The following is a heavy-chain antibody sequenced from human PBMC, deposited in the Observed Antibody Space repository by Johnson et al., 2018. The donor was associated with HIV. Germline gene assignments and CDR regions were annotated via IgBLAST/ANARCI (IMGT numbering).Heavy chain of an antibody. Sequence: EVQLVESGGGLVQPGGSLRLSCAASGFTFSSYAMDWVRQTPGKGLAWVSAVSAGCDNTYYADSVEGRFTISRDNSKNTLYLQMNSLRAEDTAVYYCTTGFGPAYEIWGQGTMVTV. CDR3: TTGFGPAYEI. D-gene: IGHD3-16*01. J-gene: IGHJ3*02. CDR1: GFTFSSYA. V-gene: IGHV3-23*04. CDR2: VSAGCDNT.